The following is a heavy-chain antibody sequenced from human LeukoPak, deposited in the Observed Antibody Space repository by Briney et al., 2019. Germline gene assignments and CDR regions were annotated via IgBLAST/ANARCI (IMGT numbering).Heavy chain of an antibody. V-gene: IGHV3-48*04. D-gene: IGHD6-13*01. CDR1: GFTFSSYS. Sequence: PGGSLRLSCAASGFTFSSYSMNWVRQAPGKGLEWVSYISSSSSTIYYADSVKGRFTISRDNAKNSLYLQMNSLRAEDTAVYYCARDVVSSSWGLDYWGQGTLVTVSS. CDR3: ARDVVSSSWGLDY. CDR2: ISSSSSTI. J-gene: IGHJ4*02.